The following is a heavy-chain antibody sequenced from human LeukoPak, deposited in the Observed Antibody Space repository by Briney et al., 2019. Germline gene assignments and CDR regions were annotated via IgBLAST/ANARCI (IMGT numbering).Heavy chain of an antibody. Sequence: SQTLSLTCTVSGGSLSSGGSYWSWIRQHPGTGLEWIGYIYYSGSTYYNPSLKSRVTISVDTSKNQFSLKLSSVTAADTAVYYCARAQINWFDPWGQGTLVTVSS. CDR3: ARAQINWFDP. V-gene: IGHV4-31*03. CDR2: IYYSGST. J-gene: IGHJ5*02. CDR1: GGSLSSGGSY.